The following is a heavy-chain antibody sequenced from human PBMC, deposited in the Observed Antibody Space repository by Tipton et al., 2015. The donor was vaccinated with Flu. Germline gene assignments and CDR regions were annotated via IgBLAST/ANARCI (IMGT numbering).Heavy chain of an antibody. CDR3: ARDQCNWGPCDYYYGMDV. Sequence: TLSLTCTVSGGSISSYFWTYIRQPAGGGLEWIGRVSASGSINYNPSLRSRVTRSGDTSKNQFSLKLRSVTAADTAVYYCARDQCNWGPCDYYYGMDVWGQGTTVSVSS. CDR2: VSASGSI. J-gene: IGHJ6*02. V-gene: IGHV4-4*07. CDR1: GGSISSYF. D-gene: IGHD7-27*01.